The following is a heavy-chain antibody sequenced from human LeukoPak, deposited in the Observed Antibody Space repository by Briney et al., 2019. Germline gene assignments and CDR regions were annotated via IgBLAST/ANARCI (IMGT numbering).Heavy chain of an antibody. CDR2: TYYRSRWLN. CDR1: GDSDSSNSAT. Sequence: SQTLSLTRAISGDSDSSNSATSNWIRQSPSRGLEWLGRTYYRSRWLNDYAVSVKGRITVNPDTSKYQFSLQLHSVSPEDTAVYYCVRDSGMGLDAFDIWGQETMVTVSS. D-gene: IGHD3-10*01. V-gene: IGHV6-1*01. J-gene: IGHJ3*02. CDR3: VRDSGMGLDAFDI.